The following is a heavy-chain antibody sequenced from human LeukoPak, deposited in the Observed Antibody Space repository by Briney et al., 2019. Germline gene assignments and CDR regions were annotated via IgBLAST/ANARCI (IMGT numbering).Heavy chain of an antibody. CDR1: VGTFSSYA. V-gene: IGHV1-69*05. J-gene: IGHJ4*02. Sequence: ASVKVSCKASVGTFSSYAIRWVRQAPGQGLEWMGGIIPMFGTGNYAQNFQDRVTITTDESTSTAYMELSSLRSDDTAVYYCARGRYDSSGYYYVDYWGQGTLVTVSS. CDR3: ARGRYDSSGYYYVDY. CDR2: IIPMFGTG. D-gene: IGHD3-22*01.